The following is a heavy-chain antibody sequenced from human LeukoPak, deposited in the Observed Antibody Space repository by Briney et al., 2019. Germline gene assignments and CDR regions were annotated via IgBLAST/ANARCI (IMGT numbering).Heavy chain of an antibody. J-gene: IGHJ5*02. CDR3: AREGLMGGHVRNWFDP. CDR2: INAGNGNT. Sequence: ASVKVSCKASGYSFTSYVMHWVRQAPGQRLEWMGWINAGNGNTKYSQEFQGRVTITRDTSANIVYMDLSSLRSEDMAVYYCAREGLMGGHVRNWFDPWGQGTLVTVSS. CDR1: GYSFTSYV. D-gene: IGHD1-26*01. V-gene: IGHV1-3*03.